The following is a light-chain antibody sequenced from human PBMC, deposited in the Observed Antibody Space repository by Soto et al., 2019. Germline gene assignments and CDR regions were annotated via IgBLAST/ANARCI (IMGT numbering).Light chain of an antibody. CDR3: QEYGTSRT. V-gene: IGKV3-20*01. CDR1: QSLSKSY. J-gene: IGKJ1*01. Sequence: EMGLTQSPGTLSLSPGDRATLSCRASQSLSKSYLAWYQQKPGQAPRLLIYSTSSRAAGIPDRFGGSGSGTDFTLTISRLEPEDFAVYYCQEYGTSRTFGQGTKVDIK. CDR2: STS.